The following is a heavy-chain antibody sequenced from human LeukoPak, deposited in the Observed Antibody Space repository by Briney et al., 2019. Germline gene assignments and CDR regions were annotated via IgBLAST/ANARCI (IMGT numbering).Heavy chain of an antibody. V-gene: IGHV3-48*04. CDR1: GFTFSSYS. CDR2: ISSSSSTI. CDR3: ARDLFGSANVVDY. D-gene: IGHD2-8*01. J-gene: IGHJ4*02. Sequence: GGSLRLSCAASGFTFSSYSMNWVRQAPGKGLEWVSYISSSSSTIYYADSVKGRFTISRDNAKNSLYLQMNSLRAEDTAVYYCARDLFGSANVVDYWGQGTLVTVSS.